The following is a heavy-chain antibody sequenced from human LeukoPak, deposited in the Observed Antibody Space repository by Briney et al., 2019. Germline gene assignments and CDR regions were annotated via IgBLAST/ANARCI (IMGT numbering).Heavy chain of an antibody. CDR3: ARGPGYCSSTSCYKGWFDP. V-gene: IGHV4-34*01. CDR2: INHSGST. Sequence: PSETLSLTCAVYGGSFSGYYWSWIRQPPGKGLEWIGEINHSGSTNYNPSLKSRVTISVDTSKNQLSLKLSSVTAADTAVYYCARGPGYCSSTSCYKGWFDPWGQGTLVTVSS. CDR1: GGSFSGYY. D-gene: IGHD2-2*02. J-gene: IGHJ5*02.